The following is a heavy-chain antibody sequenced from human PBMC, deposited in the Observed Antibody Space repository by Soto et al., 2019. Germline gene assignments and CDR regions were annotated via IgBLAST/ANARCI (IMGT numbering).Heavy chain of an antibody. CDR1: GFTFGSYP. CDR3: AREGMSRPRWVFDY. V-gene: IGHV3-64*01. Sequence: EVQLVESGGGLVQPGGSLRLSCAASGFTFGSYPMHWVRQAPGKGLEYVSAISTNGDSTFYANSVKGRFTISRDNSKNNLYLQMGSLRAEDMGVYYCAREGMSRPRWVFDYWVQGTLVTASS. D-gene: IGHD6-13*01. CDR2: ISTNGDST. J-gene: IGHJ4*02.